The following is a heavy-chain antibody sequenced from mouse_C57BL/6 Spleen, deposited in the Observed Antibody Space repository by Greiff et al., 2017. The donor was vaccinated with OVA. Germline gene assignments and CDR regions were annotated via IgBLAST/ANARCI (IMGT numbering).Heavy chain of an antibody. D-gene: IGHD1-1*01. J-gene: IGHJ4*01. V-gene: IGHV5-17*01. CDR3: ARELATVVATDAMDY. CDR1: GFTFSDYG. CDR2: ISSGSSTI. Sequence: EVQRVESGGGLVKPGGSLKLSCAASGFTFSDYGMHWVRQAPEKGLEWVAYISSGSSTIYYADTVKGRFTISRDNAKNTLFLQMTSLRSEDTAMYYCARELATVVATDAMDYWGQGTSVTVSS.